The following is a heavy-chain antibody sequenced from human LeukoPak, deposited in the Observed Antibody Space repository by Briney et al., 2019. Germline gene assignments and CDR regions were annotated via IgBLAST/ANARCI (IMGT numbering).Heavy chain of an antibody. D-gene: IGHD1-26*01. J-gene: IGHJ3*02. CDR2: IYSGGST. V-gene: IGHV3-53*01. Sequence: GGSLRLSCAASGFTFSSYEMHWVRQAPGKGLEWVSIIYSGGSTFYADSVKGRFTISRDNSKNTLYLQMNSLRAEDTAVYYCARGGSYLSAFDIWGQGTMVTVSS. CDR3: ARGGSYLSAFDI. CDR1: GFTFSSYE.